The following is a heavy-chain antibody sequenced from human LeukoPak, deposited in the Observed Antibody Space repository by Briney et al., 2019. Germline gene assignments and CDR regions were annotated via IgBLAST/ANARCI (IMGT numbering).Heavy chain of an antibody. CDR2: ISWNSGSI. D-gene: IGHD6-13*01. V-gene: IGHV3-9*01. CDR1: GFTFDDYA. Sequence: GGSLRLSCAASGFTFDDYAMHWVRQAPGKGLEWVSGISWNSGSIGYADSVKGRFTISRDNAKNSLYLQMNSLRAEDTALYYCAKEYSSSWYGLDYWGQGTLVTVSS. J-gene: IGHJ4*02. CDR3: AKEYSSSWYGLDY.